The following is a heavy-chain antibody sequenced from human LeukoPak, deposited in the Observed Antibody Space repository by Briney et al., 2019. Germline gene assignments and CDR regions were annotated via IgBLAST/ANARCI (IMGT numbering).Heavy chain of an antibody. V-gene: IGHV5-51*01. CDR1: GYICASYW. Sequence: GESLKISCKGSGYICASYWIGWVRQMPGKGLEWMGIIYPGDSDIRYSPSFQGQVTISADKSTSTAYLQWSGLKASDTAMYYCARNWAAAGTYWYFDLWGRGTLVTVSS. CDR2: IYPGDSDI. D-gene: IGHD6-13*01. J-gene: IGHJ2*01. CDR3: ARNWAAAGTYWYFDL.